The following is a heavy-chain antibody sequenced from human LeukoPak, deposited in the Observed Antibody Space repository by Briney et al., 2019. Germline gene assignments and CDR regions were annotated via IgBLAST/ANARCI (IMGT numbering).Heavy chain of an antibody. D-gene: IGHD4-23*01. CDR3: ARDFGTTVVTPDASDI. CDR2: IWYDGSNK. V-gene: IGHV3-33*01. Sequence: TGGSLRLSCAASGFTFSSYGMHWVRQAPGKGLEWVAVIWYDGSNKYYADSVKGRFTISRDNSKNTLYLQMNSLRAEDTAVYYCARDFGTTVVTPDASDIWGQGTMVTVSS. CDR1: GFTFSSYG. J-gene: IGHJ3*02.